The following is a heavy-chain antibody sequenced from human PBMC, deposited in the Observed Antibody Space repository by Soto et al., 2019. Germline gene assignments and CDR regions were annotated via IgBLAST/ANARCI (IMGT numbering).Heavy chain of an antibody. CDR3: ARDLGGGYEPGDY. D-gene: IGHD5-12*01. V-gene: IGHV1-69*12. J-gene: IGHJ4*02. CDR1: GATFSISV. CDR2: IISMFGTP. Sequence: QVQLVQSGAELKKPGSSVKVSCRASGATFSISVFNWVRQAPGQGLEWMGGIISMFGTPNYSQKFQGRVTISADESTSTGYMELNTLRSADTAIYYCARDLGGGYEPGDYWGQGTQLTVSS.